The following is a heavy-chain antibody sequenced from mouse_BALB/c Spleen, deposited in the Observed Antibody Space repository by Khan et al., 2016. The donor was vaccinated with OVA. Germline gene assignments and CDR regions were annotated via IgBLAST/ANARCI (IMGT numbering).Heavy chain of an antibody. CDR1: GYSITSDYA. V-gene: IGHV3-2*02. CDR3: ARSVTITTVVATDFDY. D-gene: IGHD1-1*01. J-gene: IGHJ2*01. CDR2: ISYSGRP. Sequence: EVQLQESGPGLVKPSQSLSLTCTVTGYSITSDYAWNWIRQFPGNKLEWMGYISYSGRPSYNPSLKSRISINRDTSKNQFFLQLNSVTTEDTATYYCARSVTITTVVATDFDYWGQGTTLTVSS.